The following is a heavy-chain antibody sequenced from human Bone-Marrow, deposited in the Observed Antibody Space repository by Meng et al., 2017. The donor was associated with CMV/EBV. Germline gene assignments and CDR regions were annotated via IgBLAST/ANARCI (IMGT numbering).Heavy chain of an antibody. D-gene: IGHD5-12*01. CDR2: IFDSGST. CDR1: GSSISSTTYF. Sequence: GSLRLSCTVSGSSISSTTYFWVWIRQPPGKGLEWIGSIFDSGSTYYAPSLKSRVTISVDTSKNQFSLKLSSVTAADTAVYYCARDIVWLRGLDYWGQGKLVTVSS. CDR3: ARDIVWLRGLDY. V-gene: IGHV4-39*07. J-gene: IGHJ4*02.